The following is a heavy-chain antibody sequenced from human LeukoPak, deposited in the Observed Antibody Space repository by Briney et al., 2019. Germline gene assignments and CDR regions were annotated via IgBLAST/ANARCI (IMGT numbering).Heavy chain of an antibody. J-gene: IGHJ4*02. CDR2: IYEGGTT. CDR1: GESLNSYY. V-gene: IGHV4-34*01. Sequence: SETLSLTCAVYGESLNSYYWSWVRQPPGEGLEWIGEIYEGGTTKYNPSLKRRVAIAMVPSKQQFSLRLSSVTAADTAVYYCARGAWATRLASWGLGTPVIVSS. D-gene: IGHD2-15*01. CDR3: ARGAWATRLAS.